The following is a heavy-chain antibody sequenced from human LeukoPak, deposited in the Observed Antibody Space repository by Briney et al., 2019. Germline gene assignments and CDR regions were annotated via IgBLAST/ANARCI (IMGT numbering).Heavy chain of an antibody. D-gene: IGHD1-26*01. V-gene: IGHV3-23*01. Sequence: GGSLRLSCAASGLSFSSYAMIWVRQAPRKGVEWVSAISGSCGSTYYADSVKGRFTISRDNSKNTLYLQMNSLRAEETAVYYCAKEMEVGATSDNWGQGTLVSVSS. CDR2: ISGSCGST. J-gene: IGHJ4*02. CDR1: GLSFSSYA. CDR3: AKEMEVGATSDN.